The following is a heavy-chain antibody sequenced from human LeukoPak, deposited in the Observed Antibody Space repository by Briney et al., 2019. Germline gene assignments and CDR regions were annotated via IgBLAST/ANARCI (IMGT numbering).Heavy chain of an antibody. Sequence: GGSLRLSCVASEASIFGASWMHWVRLAPGQGLVWVSRIDSDGADTTYADFVRGRFTISRDNARNTLYLQIDSLRPEDTAIYYCAIDRFYNLNVWGQGTAATVSS. J-gene: IGHJ6*02. CDR2: IDSDGADT. CDR3: AIDRFYNLNV. CDR1: EASIFGASW. V-gene: IGHV3-74*01. D-gene: IGHD5-24*01.